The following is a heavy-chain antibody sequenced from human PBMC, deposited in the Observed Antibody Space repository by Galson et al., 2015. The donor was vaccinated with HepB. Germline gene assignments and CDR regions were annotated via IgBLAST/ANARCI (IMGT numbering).Heavy chain of an antibody. J-gene: IGHJ5*02. CDR1: GFTFSSYG. CDR3: ARDLVSVVVTATYNWFDP. Sequence: SLRLSCAASGFTFSSYGMHWVRQAPGKGLEWVAVIWYDGSNKYYADSVKGRFTISRDNSKNTLYLQMNCLRAEDTAVYYCARDLVSVVVTATYNWFDPWGQGTLVTVSS. V-gene: IGHV3-33*01. D-gene: IGHD2-21*02. CDR2: IWYDGSNK.